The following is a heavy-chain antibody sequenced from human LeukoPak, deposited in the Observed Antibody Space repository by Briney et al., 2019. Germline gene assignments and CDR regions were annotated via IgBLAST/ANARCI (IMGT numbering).Heavy chain of an antibody. CDR3: ARDTPAISSGSFSPEDWFDT. CDR1: GGTFSSYA. Sequence: SVKVSSKASGGTFSSYAISWVRQAPGQGLEWMGGIIPIFGTANYAQKFQGRVTITADESTSTAYMELSSLRSEDTAVYYCARDTPAISSGSFSPEDWFDTWGQGTLVTVSS. D-gene: IGHD3-10*01. J-gene: IGHJ5*02. CDR2: IIPIFGTA. V-gene: IGHV1-69*13.